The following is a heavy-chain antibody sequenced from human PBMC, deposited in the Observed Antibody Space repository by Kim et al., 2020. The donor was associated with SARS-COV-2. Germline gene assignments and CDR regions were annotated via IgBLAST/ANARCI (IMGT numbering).Heavy chain of an antibody. CDR3: AREGYYHGSGTYSPPKYYGMDV. CDR1: GYTFSNYG. V-gene: IGHV1-18*01. CDR2: TSAYNDNT. D-gene: IGHD3-10*01. J-gene: IGHJ6*02. Sequence: ASVKVSCKTSGYTFSNYGFSWVRQAPGQGLEWMGWTSAYNDNTNYAEKFQGRVFMTTDTATRTAYMDLRSLTADDTAVYYCAREGYYHGSGTYSPPKYYGMDVWGEGTTVIVS.